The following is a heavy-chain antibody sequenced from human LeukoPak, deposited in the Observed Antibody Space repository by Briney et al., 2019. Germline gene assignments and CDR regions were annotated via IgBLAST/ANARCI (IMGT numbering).Heavy chain of an antibody. CDR2: IYSGGST. CDR1: GFTVSSNY. Sequence: GGSLRLSCAASGFTVSSNYMSWVRQAPGKGLEWVSVIYSGGSTYYAVSVKGRFTISRDNSKNTLYLQMNSLRAEDTAVYYCASSGPSSQLLFVYWGQGTLVTVSS. D-gene: IGHD2-2*01. CDR3: ASSGPSSQLLFVY. V-gene: IGHV3-66*02. J-gene: IGHJ4*02.